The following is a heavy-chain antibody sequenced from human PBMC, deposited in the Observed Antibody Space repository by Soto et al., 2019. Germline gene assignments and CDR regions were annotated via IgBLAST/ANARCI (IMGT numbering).Heavy chain of an antibody. J-gene: IGHJ4*02. CDR3: ARVFWDDFWSGYFQGDY. CDR1: GGTFSSYA. Sequence: ASVKVSCKASGGTFSSYAISWVRQAPGQGLEWMGWISAYNGNTNYAQKLQGRVTMTTDTSTSTAYMELRSLRSDDTAVYYCARVFWDDFWSGYFQGDYWGQGTLVTVSS. CDR2: ISAYNGNT. V-gene: IGHV1-18*01. D-gene: IGHD3-3*01.